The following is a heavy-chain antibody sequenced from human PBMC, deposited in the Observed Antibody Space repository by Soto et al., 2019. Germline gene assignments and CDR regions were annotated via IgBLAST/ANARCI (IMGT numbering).Heavy chain of an antibody. V-gene: IGHV1-69*13. CDR2: IIPIFGTA. J-gene: IGHJ5*02. D-gene: IGHD3-22*01. CDR3: ARDHYDSSGYYPNWFDP. CDR1: GGTFSSYA. Sequence: ASVKVSCKASGGTFSSYAISWVRQAPGQGLEWMGGIIPIFGTANYAQKFQGRVTITADESTSTAYMELSSLRSEDTAVYYCARDHYDSSGYYPNWFDPWGQGTLVTVS.